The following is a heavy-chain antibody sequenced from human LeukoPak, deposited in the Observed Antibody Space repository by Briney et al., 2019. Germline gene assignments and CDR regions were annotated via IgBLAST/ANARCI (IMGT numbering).Heavy chain of an antibody. D-gene: IGHD1-1*01. CDR2: ISGSGGST. V-gene: IGHV3-23*01. Sequence: GGSLRLSCAASGFTFSSYAMSWVRQAPGKGLEWVSAISGSGGSTYYADSVKGRFTISRDNSKNTLYLQMNSLRAVDTAVYYCARRNERTWTYYYGMDVWGQGTTVTVSS. CDR1: GFTFSSYA. J-gene: IGHJ6*02. CDR3: ARRNERTWTYYYGMDV.